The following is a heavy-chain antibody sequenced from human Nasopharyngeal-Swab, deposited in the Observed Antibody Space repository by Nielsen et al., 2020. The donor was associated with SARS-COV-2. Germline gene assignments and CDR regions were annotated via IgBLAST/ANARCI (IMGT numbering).Heavy chain of an antibody. CDR2: INHSGST. V-gene: IGHV4-34*01. Sequence: WIRQPPGKGLEWIGEINHSGSTNYNPSLKSRVTISVDTSKNQFSLKLSSVTAADTAVYYCAREAPLGYCSGGSCYRTWFDPWGQGTLVTVSS. CDR3: AREAPLGYCSGGSCYRTWFDP. J-gene: IGHJ5*02. D-gene: IGHD2-15*01.